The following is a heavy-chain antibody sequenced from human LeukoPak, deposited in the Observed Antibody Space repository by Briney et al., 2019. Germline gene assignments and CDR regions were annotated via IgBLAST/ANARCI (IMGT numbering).Heavy chain of an antibody. Sequence: GGSLRLSCAVSGFIFSDYWMTWVRQTPVKGLEWVAFIRYDGGLKHYADPVKGRFTISRDNSKSTLYLEMSSLRVEDTAVYYCANSQGGSDKWFDPWGQGTLVTVSS. V-gene: IGHV3-30*02. CDR1: GFIFSDYW. J-gene: IGHJ5*02. CDR3: ANSQGGSDKWFDP. CDR2: IRYDGGLK. D-gene: IGHD1-26*01.